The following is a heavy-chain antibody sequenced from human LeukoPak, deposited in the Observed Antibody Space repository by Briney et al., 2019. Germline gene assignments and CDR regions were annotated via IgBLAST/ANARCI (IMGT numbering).Heavy chain of an antibody. CDR1: GGSFSGHY. V-gene: IGHV4-34*01. J-gene: IGHJ5*02. CDR3: AGEPGYCSGDSCYGGWFDP. Sequence: SETLSLTCAVYGGSFSGHYWSWIRQPPGKGLEWIGEINHSGSTDYNPSLKSRVTISVDTSRNQLSLKLSSVTAADTAVYYCAGEPGYCSGDSCYGGWFDPWGQGTLVTASS. CDR2: INHSGST. D-gene: IGHD2-15*01.